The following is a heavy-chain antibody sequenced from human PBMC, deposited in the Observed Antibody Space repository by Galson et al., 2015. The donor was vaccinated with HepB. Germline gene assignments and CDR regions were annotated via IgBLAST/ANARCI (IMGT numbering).Heavy chain of an antibody. J-gene: IGHJ4*02. D-gene: IGHD4-17*01. CDR3: ARTGDGDYDY. Sequence: SVKVSCKASGGTFSSYTISWVRQAPGQGLEWMGWINPNSGGTNYAQKFQGRVTMTRDTSISTAYMELSRLRSDDTAVYYCARTGDGDYDYWGQGTLVTVSS. V-gene: IGHV1-2*02. CDR1: GGTFSSYT. CDR2: INPNSGGT.